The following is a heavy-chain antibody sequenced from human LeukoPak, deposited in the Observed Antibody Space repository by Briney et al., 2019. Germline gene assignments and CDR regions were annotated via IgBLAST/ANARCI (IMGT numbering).Heavy chain of an antibody. Sequence: SETLSLTCTVSGGSISSYYWSWIRQPPGKGLKWIGYIYYSGSTNYNPSLKSRVTISVDTSKNQFSLKLSSVTAADTAVYYCARGVLTTWFDYWGQGTLVTVSS. CDR1: GGSISSYY. D-gene: IGHD3-10*01. CDR2: IYYSGST. J-gene: IGHJ4*02. V-gene: IGHV4-59*01. CDR3: ARGVLTTWFDY.